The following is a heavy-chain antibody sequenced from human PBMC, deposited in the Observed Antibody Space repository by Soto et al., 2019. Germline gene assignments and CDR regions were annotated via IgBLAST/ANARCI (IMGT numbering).Heavy chain of an antibody. D-gene: IGHD3-3*01. V-gene: IGHV4-31*03. CDR1: GGSISSGGYY. CDR3: ARGGFGTYYDFWSGYDYYMDV. J-gene: IGHJ6*03. CDR2: IYYSGST. Sequence: SETLSLTCTVSGGSISSGGYYWSWIRQHPGKGLEWIGYIYYSGSTYYNPSLKSRVTISVDTSKNQFSLKLSSVTAADTAVYYCARGGFGTYYDFWSGYDYYMDVWGKGTTVTVSS.